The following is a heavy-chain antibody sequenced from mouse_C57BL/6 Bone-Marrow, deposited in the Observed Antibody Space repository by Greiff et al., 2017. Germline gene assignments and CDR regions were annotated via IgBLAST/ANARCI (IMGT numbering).Heavy chain of an antibody. CDR3: TDDFFDY. V-gene: IGHV6-3*01. D-gene: IGHD2-13*01. CDR1: GFTFSNYW. J-gene: IGHJ2*01. Sequence: EVNVVESGGGLVQPGGSMKLSCVASGFTFSNYWMNWVRQSPEKGLEWVAQIRLKSDNYATHYAESVKGRFTISRDDSKSSVYLQMNNLRAEDTGIYYCTDDFFDYWGQGTTLPVSS. CDR2: IRLKSDNYAT.